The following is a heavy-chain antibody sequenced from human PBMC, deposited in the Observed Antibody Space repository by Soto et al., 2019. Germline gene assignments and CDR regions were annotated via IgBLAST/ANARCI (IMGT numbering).Heavy chain of an antibody. CDR1: GGSVSSNIAA. CDR2: TYYRSKWYN. CDR3: AREAAGKYGYYYYYGMDF. J-gene: IGHJ6*02. V-gene: IGHV6-1*01. Sequence: PSPTRSLPCGISGGSVSSNIAAWNWIRQSPSIGLEWLGRTYYRSKWYNDYSVSVKSRITINPDTSKNQFSLQLNSVTPEDTAVYYCAREAAGKYGYYYYYGMDFWGQGTTVTVSS. D-gene: IGHD6-13*01.